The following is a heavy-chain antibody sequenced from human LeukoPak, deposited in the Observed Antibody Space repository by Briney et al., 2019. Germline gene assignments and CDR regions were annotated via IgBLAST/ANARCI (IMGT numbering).Heavy chain of an antibody. CDR2: ISGSGGST. CDR3: AKDQRGSSSQRGDWFDP. J-gene: IGHJ5*02. CDR1: GFTFSSYA. V-gene: IGHV3-23*01. D-gene: IGHD6-13*01. Sequence: GGSLRLSCAASGFTFSSYAMSWVRQAPGKGLEWVSAISGSGGSTYYADSVKGRFTISRDNSKNTLYLQMNSLRVEDTAVYYCAKDQRGSSSQRGDWFDPWGQGTLVTVSS.